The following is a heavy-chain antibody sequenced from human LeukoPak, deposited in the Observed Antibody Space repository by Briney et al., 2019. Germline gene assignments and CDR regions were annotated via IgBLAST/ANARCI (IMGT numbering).Heavy chain of an antibody. CDR3: ARVLSQYSYGQNRPYYFDY. CDR1: GGTFSSYA. CDR2: IIPIFGTA. J-gene: IGHJ4*02. Sequence: ASVKVSCKASGGTFSSYAISWLRQAPGQGLEWMGGIIPIFGTANYAQKFQGRVTITTDESTSTAYMELSSLRSEDTAVYYCARVLSQYSYGQNRPYYFDYWGQGTLVTVSS. V-gene: IGHV1-69*05. D-gene: IGHD5-18*01.